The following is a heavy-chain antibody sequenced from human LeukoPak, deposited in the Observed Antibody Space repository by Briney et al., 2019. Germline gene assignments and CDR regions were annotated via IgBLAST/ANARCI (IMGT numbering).Heavy chain of an antibody. J-gene: IGHJ4*02. CDR3: SRDPRNLDY. D-gene: IGHD1-14*01. Sequence: PGGSLRLSCAASGFTFSSYGMHWVRQAPGKGLEWVAFIRYDGSNKYYADPVKGRFTISRDNSKNTLYLQMSSLRAEDTAVYYCSRDPRNLDYWGRGTLVTVSS. CDR1: GFTFSSYG. V-gene: IGHV3-30*02. CDR2: IRYDGSNK.